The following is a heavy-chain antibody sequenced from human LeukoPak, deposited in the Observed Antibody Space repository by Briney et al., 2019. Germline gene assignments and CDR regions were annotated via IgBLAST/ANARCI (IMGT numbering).Heavy chain of an antibody. CDR1: GFTFSSYG. CDR2: ISYDGSNK. Sequence: PGRSLRLSCAASGFTFSSYGMHWVRQAPGKGLEWVAVISYDGSNKYYADSVKGRFTISRDNSKNTLYLQMNSLRAEDTAVYYCAKDRAYYYDSSGPGGMDVWGQGTTVTVSS. CDR3: AKDRAYYYDSSGPGGMDV. J-gene: IGHJ6*02. V-gene: IGHV3-30*18. D-gene: IGHD3-22*01.